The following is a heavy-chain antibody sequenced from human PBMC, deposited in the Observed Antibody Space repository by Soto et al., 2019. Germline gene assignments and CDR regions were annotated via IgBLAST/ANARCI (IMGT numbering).Heavy chain of an antibody. CDR1: GYTFNNYG. J-gene: IGHJ6*02. Sequence: VPLVQSGAEVKKPGASVKVSCKASGYTFNNYGITWVRQAPGQGLEWLGWISAYNGNTNYAQNLHVRMTLTTDTSTATAYMELRSLRSDDTAVYYCARVRCFNGLCHTADYGMDVWGQGTTVTVSS. CDR2: ISAYNGNT. V-gene: IGHV1-18*01. CDR3: ARVRCFNGLCHTADYGMDV. D-gene: IGHD2-8*01.